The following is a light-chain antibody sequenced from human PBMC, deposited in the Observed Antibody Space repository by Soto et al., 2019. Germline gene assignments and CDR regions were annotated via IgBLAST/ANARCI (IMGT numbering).Light chain of an antibody. Sequence: EIVLTQSPGTLSLSPGEGATLSCRASQSVANNYLAWYQQKPGQAPRLLISGASNRATGIPDRFSGSGSGTDFTLTISRLXSEDFAVYYCQHYGSSPPHTFGQGTRLEIK. V-gene: IGKV3-20*01. CDR1: QSVANNY. J-gene: IGKJ5*01. CDR2: GAS. CDR3: QHYGSSPPHT.